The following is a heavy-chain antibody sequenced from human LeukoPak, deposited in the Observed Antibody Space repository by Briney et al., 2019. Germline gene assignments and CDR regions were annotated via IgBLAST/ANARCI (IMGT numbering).Heavy chain of an antibody. V-gene: IGHV3-11*04. CDR2: ISSSGSTI. D-gene: IGHD5-24*01. Sequence: GGSLRLSCAASGFTFSDYYMSWIRQAPGKGLEWVSYISSSGSTIYYADSVKGRFTISRDNAKNSLYLQMNSLRAKDTAVYYCARGRNVEMATTSPLGYWGQGTLVTVSS. CDR1: GFTFSDYY. J-gene: IGHJ4*02. CDR3: ARGRNVEMATTSPLGY.